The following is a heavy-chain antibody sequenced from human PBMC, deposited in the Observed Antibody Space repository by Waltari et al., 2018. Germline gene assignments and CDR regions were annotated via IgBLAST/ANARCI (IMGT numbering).Heavy chain of an antibody. CDR1: GYSFTSSC. CDR3: ARGGLRQSIDY. CDR2: IYPGDSDT. J-gene: IGHJ4*02. Sequence: ELQLLLSGAQVQKQGRSMSISRKVSGYSFTSSCSGWVRQMPGKGLEWMGIIYPGDSDTRYSPSFQGQVTISADKSISTAYLQWSSLKASDTAMYYCARGGLRQSIDYWGQGTLVTVSS. V-gene: IGHV5-51*03. D-gene: IGHD3-16*01.